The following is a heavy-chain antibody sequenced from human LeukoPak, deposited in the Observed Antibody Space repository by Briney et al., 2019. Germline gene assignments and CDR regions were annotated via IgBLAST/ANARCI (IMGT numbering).Heavy chain of an antibody. V-gene: IGHV3-23*01. J-gene: IGHJ4*02. CDR3: AKDQDYDSSGYYRL. CDR2: ISGSGGST. Sequence: GGSLRLSCAASGFTFSSYSMNWVRQAPGKGLEWVSAISGSGGSTYYADSVKGRFTTSRDNSKNTLYLQMNSLRAEDTAVYYCAKDQDYDSSGYYRLWGQGTLVTVSS. CDR1: GFTFSSYS. D-gene: IGHD3-22*01.